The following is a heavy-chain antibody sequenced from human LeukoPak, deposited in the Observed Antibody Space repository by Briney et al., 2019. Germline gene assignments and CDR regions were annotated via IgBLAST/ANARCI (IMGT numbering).Heavy chain of an antibody. Sequence: ASLKVSCKASGYTFTSYAMHWVRQAPGQRLEWMGWINAGNGNTKYSQKFQGRVTITRATSASTACMELSSLRSEDTAVFYCAKASPFGVVSYWGQGTLVTVSS. V-gene: IGHV1-3*01. CDR3: AKASPFGVVSY. CDR2: INAGNGNT. D-gene: IGHD3-3*01. CDR1: GYTFTSYA. J-gene: IGHJ4*02.